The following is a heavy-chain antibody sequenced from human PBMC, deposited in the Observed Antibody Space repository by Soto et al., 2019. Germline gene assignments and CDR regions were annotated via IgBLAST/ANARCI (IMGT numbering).Heavy chain of an antibody. D-gene: IGHD3-9*01. CDR2: INHSGRT. CDR3: ARGDILTGYTY. CDR1: GGSFSGYY. V-gene: IGHV4-34*01. Sequence: SETLSLACAVYGGSFSGYYWSWIRQPPGKGLEWIGEINHSGRTNHNPSLKSRVTISVDTSKNQFSLKLNSVTAADTAVYYCARGDILTGYTYWGQGTLVTVSS. J-gene: IGHJ4*02.